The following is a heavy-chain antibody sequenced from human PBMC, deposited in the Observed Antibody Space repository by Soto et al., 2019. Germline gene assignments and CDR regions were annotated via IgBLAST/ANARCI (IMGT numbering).Heavy chain of an antibody. V-gene: IGHV3-30*03. CDR3: ATDDSNRLYNYYAMDV. Sequence: QVQLAESGGGVVQPGRSLRLSCAASGFTFYKYGMHWVRQAPGKGLEWVALISHDGSNKYYVDSVKGRFTIARDNSKNTVFLQMNSLRPEDTAVDFCATDDSNRLYNYYAMDVWGRGTTVTVSS. D-gene: IGHD3-22*01. CDR1: GFTFYKYG. CDR2: ISHDGSNK. J-gene: IGHJ6*02.